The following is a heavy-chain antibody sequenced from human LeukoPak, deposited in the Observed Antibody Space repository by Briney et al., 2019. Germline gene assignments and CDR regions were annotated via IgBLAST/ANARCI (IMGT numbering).Heavy chain of an antibody. CDR1: GGSISSSSYS. Sequence: SETLSLTCTVSGGSISSSSYSWGWIRQPPGKGLEWIGSIYYSGSTYYNPSLKSRVTISVDTSKNQFSLKLSSVPAADTAVYYCARVAPYSGSLGWGQGTLVTVSS. CDR3: ARVAPYSGSLG. CDR2: IYYSGST. J-gene: IGHJ4*02. V-gene: IGHV4-39*01. D-gene: IGHD1-26*01.